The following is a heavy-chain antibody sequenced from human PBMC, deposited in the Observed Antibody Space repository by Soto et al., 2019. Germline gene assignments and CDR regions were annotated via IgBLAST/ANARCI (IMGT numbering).Heavy chain of an antibody. CDR2: IIPIFGTA. V-gene: IGHV1-69*12. D-gene: IGHD3-22*01. CDR3: ARFTYYYDSSGYYGFDP. J-gene: IGHJ5*02. CDR1: GGTFSSYA. Sequence: QVQLVQSGAEVKKPGSSVKVSCKASGGTFSSYAISWVRQAPGQGLEWMGGIIPIFGTANYAQKFQGRVTITADESTSTAYMELSSLRSEDTAVYYCARFTYYYDSSGYYGFDPWGQGTLVTVSS.